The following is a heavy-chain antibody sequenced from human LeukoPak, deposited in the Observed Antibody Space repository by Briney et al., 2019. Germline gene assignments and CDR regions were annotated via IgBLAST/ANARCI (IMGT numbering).Heavy chain of an antibody. J-gene: IGHJ4*02. V-gene: IGHV4-39*07. CDR3: ARGRRWELQGDYDY. CDR2: INHSGST. Sequence: SETLSLTCTVSGGSISSSSYYWSWIRQPPGKGLEWIGEINHSGSTNYNPSLKSRVTISVDTSKNQFSLKLSSVTAADTAVYYCARGRRWELQGDYDYWGQGTLVTVSS. CDR1: GGSISSSSYY. D-gene: IGHD1-26*01.